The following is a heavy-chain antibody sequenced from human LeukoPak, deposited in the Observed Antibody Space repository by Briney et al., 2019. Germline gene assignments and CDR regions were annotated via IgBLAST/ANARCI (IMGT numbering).Heavy chain of an antibody. CDR3: ARGRYGGGWYDY. D-gene: IGHD6-19*01. CDR2: IYYTGST. Sequence: SGTLSLTCTVSGGSIGTYYWSWLRQPPGKGLEYIAYIYYTGSTYYNPSFKSRVRMSLDTSKNQFSLVLNSVTAADTAVYYCARGRYGGGWYDYWGQGTLVTVSS. CDR1: GGSIGTYY. J-gene: IGHJ4*02. V-gene: IGHV4-59*01.